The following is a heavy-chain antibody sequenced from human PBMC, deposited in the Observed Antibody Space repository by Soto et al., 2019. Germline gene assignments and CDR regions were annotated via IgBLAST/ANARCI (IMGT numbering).Heavy chain of an antibody. V-gene: IGHV5-10-1*01. J-gene: IGHJ6*02. CDR1: GYTFSSYW. Sequence: EVQLVQSGAEVKKPGQSLRISCKASGYTFSSYWISWVRQMPGKGLEWMGRIDPSDSETSYSPSFQGHVTISVDKSISTASLQWSSLKAADTSMYYCARDYYGLGSYCAFGPKKYYYGRDVWGRGTTVTVSS. D-gene: IGHD3-10*01. CDR2: IDPSDSET. CDR3: ARDYYGLGSYCAFGPKKYYYGRDV.